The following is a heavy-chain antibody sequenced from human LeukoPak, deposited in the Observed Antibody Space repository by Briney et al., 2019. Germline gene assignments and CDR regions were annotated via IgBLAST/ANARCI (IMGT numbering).Heavy chain of an antibody. CDR2: IYPGDSDT. J-gene: IGHJ5*02. D-gene: IGHD6-13*01. CDR3: ARRGIAAAGTADWFDP. CDR1: GYSFTNYW. V-gene: IGHV5-51*01. Sequence: GESLKISFKGSGYSFTNYWIGWVRQMPGKGLEWMGIIYPGDSDTRYSPSFQGQVTISADKSISTAYLQWSSLKASDTAMYYCARRGIAAAGTADWFDPWGQGTLVTVSS.